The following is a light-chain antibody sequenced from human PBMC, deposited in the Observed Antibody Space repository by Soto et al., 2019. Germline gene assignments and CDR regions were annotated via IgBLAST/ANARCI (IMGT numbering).Light chain of an antibody. CDR3: QQQYNSWT. Sequence: ETVMTQSPATLSVSPGERATLSCRASQSVNSNLAWYQKKPGQAPRLLIYAASTRATGIPARFSGSGSGTEFTLTITSLQSEDFAVYYCQQQYNSWTFGHGTRVEIK. CDR1: QSVNSN. J-gene: IGKJ1*01. V-gene: IGKV3-15*01. CDR2: AAS.